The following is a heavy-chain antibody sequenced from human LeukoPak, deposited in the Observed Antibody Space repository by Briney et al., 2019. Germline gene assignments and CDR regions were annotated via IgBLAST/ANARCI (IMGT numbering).Heavy chain of an antibody. J-gene: IGHJ4*02. CDR2: ISWNSGRI. V-gene: IGHV3-9*01. CDR1: GFTFDDYA. D-gene: IGHD3-22*01. Sequence: PGGSLRLSCAASGFTFDDYAMHWVRQAPGKGLEWVSGISWNSGRIGYADSVKGRFTISRDNAKNSLYLQMNSLRAEDTAVYYCARDLLRYYYDSSGVFDYWGQGTLVTASS. CDR3: ARDLLRYYYDSSGVFDY.